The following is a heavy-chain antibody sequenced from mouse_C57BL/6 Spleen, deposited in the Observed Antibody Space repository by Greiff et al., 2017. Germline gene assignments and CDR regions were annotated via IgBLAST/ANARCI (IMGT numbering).Heavy chain of an antibody. J-gene: IGHJ2*01. V-gene: IGHV1-53*01. CDR2: INPSNGGT. D-gene: IGHD4-1*01. CDR1: GYTFTSYW. CDR3: ARSLNWDGDD. Sequence: QVQLQQPGTELVKPGASVKLSCKASGYTFTSYWMHWVKQRPGQGLEWIGNINPSNGGTNYNEKFESKATLTVYKSSSTAYMKLSSLTSEDSAVYCCARSLNWDGDDWGQGTTLTVSS.